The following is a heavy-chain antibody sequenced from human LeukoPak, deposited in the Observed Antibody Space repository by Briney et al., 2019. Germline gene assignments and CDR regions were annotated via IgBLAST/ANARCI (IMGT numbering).Heavy chain of an antibody. J-gene: IGHJ4*02. CDR1: GFTFGDYT. D-gene: IGHD3-22*01. CDR2: IKNKAYGGTT. Sequence: GGSLRLSCTGSGFTFGDYTIIWVRQAPGKGLEWVGFIKNKAYGGTTEYAASMKGRFTISRDDSKSIAYLQMNSLETEDTAVYYCTRSNWAYYYDSSGFNWGQGTLVAVSS. CDR3: TRSNWAYYYDSSGFN. V-gene: IGHV3-49*04.